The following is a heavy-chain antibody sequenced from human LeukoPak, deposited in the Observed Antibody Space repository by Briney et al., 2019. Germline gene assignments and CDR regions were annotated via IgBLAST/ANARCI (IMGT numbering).Heavy chain of an antibody. CDR3: ARVITFGGVIVADY. CDR2: ISAYNGNT. CDR1: GYTFTSYG. Sequence: GASVKVSCKASGYTFTSYGMSWVRQAPGQGLEWMGWISAYNGNTNYAQKLQGRVTMTTDTSTSTAYMELRSLRSDDTAVYYCARVITFGGVIVADYWGQGTLVTVSS. V-gene: IGHV1-18*04. J-gene: IGHJ4*02. D-gene: IGHD3-16*02.